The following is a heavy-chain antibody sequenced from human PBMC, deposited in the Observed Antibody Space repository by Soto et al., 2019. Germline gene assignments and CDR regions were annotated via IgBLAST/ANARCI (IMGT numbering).Heavy chain of an antibody. CDR1: GFTFSSYA. CDR3: ARDSLLRSSDYYYYGMDV. Sequence: QVQLVESGGGVVQPGRSLRLSCAASGFTFSSYAMHWVRQAPGKGLEWVAVISYDGSNKYYADSVKGRFTISRDNSKNTLYLQMNSLRAEDTAVYYCARDSLLRSSDYYYYGMDVWGQGTTVTVSS. CDR2: ISYDGSNK. J-gene: IGHJ6*02. V-gene: IGHV3-30-3*01.